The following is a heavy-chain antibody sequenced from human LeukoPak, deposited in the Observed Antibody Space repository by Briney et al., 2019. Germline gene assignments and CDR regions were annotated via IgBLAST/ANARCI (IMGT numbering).Heavy chain of an antibody. CDR2: IYYSGST. D-gene: IGHD5-18*01. CDR3: ARGASGYSYG. J-gene: IGHJ4*02. Sequence: KPGGSLRLSCAASGFTFSNAWMSWIRQPPGKGLEWIGYIYYSGSTNYNPSLKSRVTISIDTSKNQFSLNLSSVTAADTAVYYCARGASGYSYGWGQGTLVTVSS. CDR1: GFTFSNAW. V-gene: IGHV4-59*01.